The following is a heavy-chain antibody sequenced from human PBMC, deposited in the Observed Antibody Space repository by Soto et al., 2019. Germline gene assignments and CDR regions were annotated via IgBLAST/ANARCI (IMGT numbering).Heavy chain of an antibody. J-gene: IGHJ4*02. CDR3: ARYLHKKIIAAATSYFDY. D-gene: IGHD6-13*01. CDR2: IYYSGST. Sequence: SETLSLTCTVSGGSISSYYWSWIRQPPGKGLEWIGYIYYSGSTNYNPSLKSRVTISVDTSKNQFSLKLSSVTAADTAVYYCARYLHKKIIAAATSYFDYWGQGTLVTVSS. V-gene: IGHV4-59*08. CDR1: GGSISSYY.